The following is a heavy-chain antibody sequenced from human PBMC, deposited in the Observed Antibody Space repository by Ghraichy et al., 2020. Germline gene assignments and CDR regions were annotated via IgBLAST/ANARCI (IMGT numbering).Heavy chain of an antibody. V-gene: IGHV3-23*01. CDR2: ISGSGGST. Sequence: GGSLRLSCAASGFTFSSYVLSWVRQAPGKGLEWIASISGSGGSTYYPEPVSGRFTISRDNSKNTLYVQMNSLRVEDTAVYFCAKVIAAGTSTISYYYNGMDVWGQGTTVTVFS. J-gene: IGHJ6*02. CDR3: AKVIAAGTSTISYYYNGMDV. D-gene: IGHD6-13*01. CDR1: GFTFSSYV.